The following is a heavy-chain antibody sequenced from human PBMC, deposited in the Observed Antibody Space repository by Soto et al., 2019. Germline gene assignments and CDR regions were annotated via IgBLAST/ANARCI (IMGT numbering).Heavy chain of an antibody. CDR1: GYTFTAYY. CDR3: ARNIDYYYGPGSGNGHGV. CDR2: INPKFGDT. D-gene: IGHD3-10*01. Sequence: QVQLVQSGAEVKEPGDSVRVSCEASGYTFTAYYIHWVRQAPGQGLEWMGWINPKFGDTTYAQDFQGRLTLTRDMSISTVYMDLSRLTSDDTAIYSCARNIDYYYGPGSGNGHGVWGQGTTVNVFS. V-gene: IGHV1-2*02. J-gene: IGHJ6*02.